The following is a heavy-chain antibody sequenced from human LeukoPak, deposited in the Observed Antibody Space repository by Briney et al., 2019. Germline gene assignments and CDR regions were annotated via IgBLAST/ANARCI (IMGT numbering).Heavy chain of an antibody. CDR1: GFTFSSYG. J-gene: IGHJ6*02. Sequence: GGSLRLSCAASGFTFSSYGMHWVRQAPGKGLVWVSRINSDGSSIRNADSVKGRLTISRDNAKNTLYLQMNSLRAEDTAVYYCARGSSTSYYYYGMDVWGQGTTVTVSS. V-gene: IGHV3-74*01. CDR3: ARGSSTSYYYYGMDV. D-gene: IGHD2-2*01. CDR2: INSDGSSI.